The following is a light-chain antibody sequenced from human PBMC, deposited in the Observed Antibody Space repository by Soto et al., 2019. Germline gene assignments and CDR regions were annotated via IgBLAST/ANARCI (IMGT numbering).Light chain of an antibody. J-gene: IGKJ4*01. Sequence: DIQMTQSPSTLSASVGDRVTITCRANQSISNWLAWYQQRPGKAPNLLIYDASSLQSGVPARFSGSGYGRDFTLTISNEQPDDFATYYCQQYNSSPLTFGGGTKVEIK. V-gene: IGKV1-5*01. CDR3: QQYNSSPLT. CDR2: DAS. CDR1: QSISNW.